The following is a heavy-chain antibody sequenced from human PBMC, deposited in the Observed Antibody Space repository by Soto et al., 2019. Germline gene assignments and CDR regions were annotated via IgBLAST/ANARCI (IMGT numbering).Heavy chain of an antibody. D-gene: IGHD6-13*01. CDR2: ISNSGSA. CDR1: CSSRGSYD. CDR3: ARSCSSSWVLDF. J-gene: IGHJ4*02. V-gene: IGHV4-59*01. Sequence: SETLPLTCSVSCSSRGSYDCSWISQTPGKGLEWIGDISNSGSASNNPSLKSRVTLSIDTSKNQFSLKVSSVTAADMALHFGARSCSSSWVLDFRVQRSLVSVAS.